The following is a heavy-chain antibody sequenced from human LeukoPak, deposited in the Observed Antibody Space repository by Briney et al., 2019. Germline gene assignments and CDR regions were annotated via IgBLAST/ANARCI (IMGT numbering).Heavy chain of an antibody. J-gene: IGHJ4*02. CDR3: AREIVATSGAGGY. V-gene: IGHV3-21*01. CDR1: GFTFSIYA. D-gene: IGHD5-12*01. Sequence: GGSLRLSCAASGFTFSIYAMSWVRQAPGKGLEWVSLVTDSGGYTYYADSVKGRFTISRDNAKNSLYLQMNSLRAEDTAVYYCAREIVATSGAGGYWGQGTLVTVSS. CDR2: VTDSGGYT.